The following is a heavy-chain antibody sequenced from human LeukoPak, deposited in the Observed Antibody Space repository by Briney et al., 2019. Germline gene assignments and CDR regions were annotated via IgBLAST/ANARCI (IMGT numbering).Heavy chain of an antibody. V-gene: IGHV1-69*04. Sequence: SVKVACKASGGTFSSDAISWVRQAPGQGLEWMGRIIPIFGIANYAQKFQGRVTITADKSTSTAYMELSSLRSEDTAVYYCARQTTNRITVVRGVIAEDYWGQGTLVTVSS. D-gene: IGHD3-10*01. CDR2: IIPIFGIA. J-gene: IGHJ4*02. CDR1: GGTFSSDA. CDR3: ARQTTNRITVVRGVIAEDY.